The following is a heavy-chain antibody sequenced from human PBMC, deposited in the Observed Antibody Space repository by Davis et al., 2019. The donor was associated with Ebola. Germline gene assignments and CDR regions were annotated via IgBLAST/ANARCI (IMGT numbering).Heavy chain of an antibody. D-gene: IGHD6-13*01. CDR3: ARRVASSIAAAVGSCYYMDV. V-gene: IGHV3-30-3*01. Sequence: PGGSLRLSCAASGFTFSSYAMHWVRQAPGKGLEWVAVISYDGSNKYYADSVKGRFTISRDNSKNTLYLQMNSLRAEDTAVYYCARRVASSIAAAVGSCYYMDVWGKGTTVTVSS. J-gene: IGHJ6*03. CDR1: GFTFSSYA. CDR2: ISYDGSNK.